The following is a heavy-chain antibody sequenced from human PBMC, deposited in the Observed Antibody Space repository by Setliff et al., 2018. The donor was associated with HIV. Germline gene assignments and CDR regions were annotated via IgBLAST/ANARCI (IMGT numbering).Heavy chain of an antibody. D-gene: IGHD5-12*01. CDR1: GGSISSGSYY. CDR3: TRLAGGYADY. J-gene: IGHJ4*02. CDR2: ISTSGST. Sequence: SETLSLTCTVSGGSISSGSYYWSLIRQPPGKGLEWIGCISTSGSTNYNPSLKSRVTLSIDMSKNQFSLKMSSVTAADTAVYYCTRLAGGYADYWGQGTLVTVSS. V-gene: IGHV4-61*02.